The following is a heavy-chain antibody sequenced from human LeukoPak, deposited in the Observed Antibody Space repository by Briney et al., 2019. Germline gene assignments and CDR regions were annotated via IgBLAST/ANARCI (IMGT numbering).Heavy chain of an antibody. V-gene: IGHV3-48*03. J-gene: IGHJ3*02. CDR1: GFTFSSYE. D-gene: IGHD4-17*01. Sequence: GGSLRLSCAASGFTFSSYEMNWVRQVPGKGLEWVSYISSSGSIIYYADSVKGRFTISRDNSKNTLYLQMNSLRAEDTAVYYCARHRNGDYPGAFDIWGQGTMVTVSS. CDR2: ISSSGSII. CDR3: ARHRNGDYPGAFDI.